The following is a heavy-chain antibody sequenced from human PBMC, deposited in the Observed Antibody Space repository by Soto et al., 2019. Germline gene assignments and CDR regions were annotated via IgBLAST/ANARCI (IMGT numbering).Heavy chain of an antibody. CDR1: GFTFTSYG. Sequence: GGSLRLSCAASGFTFTSYGMSWVRQAPGKGLQWVSIISVSGGSTDYVDSVKGRFTISRDNSKNTLYLQMNSLKAEDTAVYYCAKASGYSSGYLDYWGQGTLVTVSS. J-gene: IGHJ4*02. V-gene: IGHV3-23*01. D-gene: IGHD5-18*01. CDR2: ISVSGGST. CDR3: AKASGYSSGYLDY.